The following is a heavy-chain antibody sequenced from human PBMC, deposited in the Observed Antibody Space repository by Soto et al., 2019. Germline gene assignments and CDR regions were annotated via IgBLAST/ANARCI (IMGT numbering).Heavy chain of an antibody. D-gene: IGHD3-3*02. Sequence: PGGALRLFCVASGFTFGDAWMSWVRHAPGKGLGWVGRIKSKTDGGKTDYAAPVRGRFSISRDDSKNTLYLHMNSLKIADTAVYYCATVLHSISSRIDYWGQGTLVTVSS. CDR1: GFTFGDAW. V-gene: IGHV3-15*01. CDR2: IKSKTDGGKT. CDR3: ATVLHSISSRIDY. J-gene: IGHJ4*02.